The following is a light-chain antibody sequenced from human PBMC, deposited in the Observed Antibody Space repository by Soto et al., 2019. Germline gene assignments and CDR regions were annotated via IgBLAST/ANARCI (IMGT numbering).Light chain of an antibody. CDR3: LQTYRAPFT. V-gene: IGKV1-39*01. CDR1: QSITSF. CDR2: GAS. Sequence: DIQMTQSPSSLSASVGDRVTITCRASQSITSFLSWYQHKPGKAPKLLIYGASSLHRGVPSRFSGSGSGTEFTLTITSLQPGDFATYYCLQTYRAPFTFGPGTTVDLK. J-gene: IGKJ3*01.